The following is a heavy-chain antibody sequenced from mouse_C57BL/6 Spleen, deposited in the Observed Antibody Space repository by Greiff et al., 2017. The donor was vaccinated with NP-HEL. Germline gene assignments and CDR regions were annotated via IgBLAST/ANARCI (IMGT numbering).Heavy chain of an antibody. J-gene: IGHJ2*01. V-gene: IGHV1-80*01. CDR3: ASGDGNYFDY. D-gene: IGHD3-3*01. Sequence: VQLQQSGASVKISCKASGYAFSSYWMNWVKQRPGKGLEWIGQIYPGDGDTNYNGKFKGKATPTADKSSSTAYLQLSSLTSEDSAVYFCASGDGNYFDYWGQGTTLTVSS. CDR1: GYAFSSYW. CDR2: IYPGDGDT.